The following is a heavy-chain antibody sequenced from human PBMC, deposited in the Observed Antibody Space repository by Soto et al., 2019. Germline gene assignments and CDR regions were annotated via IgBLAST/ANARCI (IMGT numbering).Heavy chain of an antibody. CDR3: ARDTSGSSGWYGPWAFDP. J-gene: IGHJ5*02. CDR1: GGTFSSYA. Sequence: QVQLVQSGAEVKKPGSSVKVFCKASGGTFSSYAISWVRQAPGQGLEWMGGIIPIFGTANYAQKFQGRVTITADESTSTAYMELSSLRSEDTAVYYCARDTSGSSGWYGPWAFDPWGQGTLVTVSS. V-gene: IGHV1-69*01. D-gene: IGHD6-19*01. CDR2: IIPIFGTA.